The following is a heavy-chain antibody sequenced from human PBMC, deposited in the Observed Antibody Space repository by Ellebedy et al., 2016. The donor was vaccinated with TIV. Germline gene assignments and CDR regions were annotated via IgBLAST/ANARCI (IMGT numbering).Heavy chain of an antibody. CDR2: IYYSGST. Sequence: SETLSLTXTVSGGSISSYYWSWIRQPPGKGLEWIGYIYYSGSTNYNPSLKSRVTTSVDTSKNQFSLKLNSVTAADTAVYYCARQNYYDSSGIDYWGQGTLVTVSS. V-gene: IGHV4-59*08. CDR3: ARQNYYDSSGIDY. CDR1: GGSISSYY. J-gene: IGHJ4*02. D-gene: IGHD3-22*01.